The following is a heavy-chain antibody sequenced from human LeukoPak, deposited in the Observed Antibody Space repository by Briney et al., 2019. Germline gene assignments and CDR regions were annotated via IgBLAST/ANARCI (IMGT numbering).Heavy chain of an antibody. CDR3: ARDLGWLQSDY. CDR2: INEDGSKK. D-gene: IGHD5-24*01. CDR1: GFTFSSYW. V-gene: IGHV3-7*01. Sequence: GGSLRLSCAASGFTFSSYWMSWVRQAPGKGLEWVANINEDGSKKYYVDSVKGRLTISRDNAKNSVYLQIHNLRAEDTAVYYCARDLGWLQSDYWGQGTLVTVSS. J-gene: IGHJ4*02.